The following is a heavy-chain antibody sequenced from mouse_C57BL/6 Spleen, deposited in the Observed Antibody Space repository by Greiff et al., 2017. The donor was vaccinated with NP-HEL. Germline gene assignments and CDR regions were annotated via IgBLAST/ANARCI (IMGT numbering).Heavy chain of an antibody. Sequence: EVMLVESGGGLVQPGGSLSLSCAASGFTFTDYYMSWVRQPPGKALEWLGFIRNIANGYTTEYSASVKGRFTISRDNSQSILYLQMNALRAEDSATYYCASDSSGYVRFAYWGQGTLVTVSA. D-gene: IGHD3-2*02. CDR3: ASDSSGYVRFAY. V-gene: IGHV7-3*01. J-gene: IGHJ3*01. CDR2: IRNIANGYTT. CDR1: GFTFTDYY.